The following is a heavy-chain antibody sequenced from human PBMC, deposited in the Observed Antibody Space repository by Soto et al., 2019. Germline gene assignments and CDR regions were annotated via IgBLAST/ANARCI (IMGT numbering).Heavy chain of an antibody. CDR1: GGTFGSYA. CDR3: ARAPRDSSGYSFDY. CDR2: IITIFGSA. Sequence: QVQLVQSGAEVKKPGSSVKVSCKASGGTFGSYAISWVRQAPGPGLEWMGGIITIFGSANYAQKFQGRVTITADESTGTAYMELRSLRSDDTAVYYCARAPRDSSGYSFDYWGQGTLVTVSS. D-gene: IGHD3-22*01. V-gene: IGHV1-69*01. J-gene: IGHJ4*02.